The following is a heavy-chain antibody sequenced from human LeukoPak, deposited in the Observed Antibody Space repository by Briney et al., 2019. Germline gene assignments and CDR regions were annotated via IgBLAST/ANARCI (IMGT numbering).Heavy chain of an antibody. CDR2: INHSGST. CDR3: ARGDIVVVPAAISRWFDP. D-gene: IGHD2-2*01. CDR1: GGSFSGYY. V-gene: IGHV4-34*01. Sequence: SETLSLTCAVSGGSFSGYYWSWIRQPPGKGLEWIGEINHSGSTNYNPSLKSRVTISVDTSKNQFSLKLSSVTAADTAVYYCARGDIVVVPAAISRWFDPWGQGTLVTVSS. J-gene: IGHJ5*02.